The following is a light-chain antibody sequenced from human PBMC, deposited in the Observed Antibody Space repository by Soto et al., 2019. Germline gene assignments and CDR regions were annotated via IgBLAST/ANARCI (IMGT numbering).Light chain of an antibody. CDR2: DAS. V-gene: IGKV1-5*01. CDR1: QSIGTR. CDR3: QQYNSYSPLS. Sequence: EIEMTQSPFTLPASVGDRVNITCRASQSIGTRLAWYQKKPGQAPKLLFYDASRLESGVPSRFSGSGSGTAFILIISSLQPDDFATYYCQQYNSYSPLSFGGGTKVDIK. J-gene: IGKJ4*01.